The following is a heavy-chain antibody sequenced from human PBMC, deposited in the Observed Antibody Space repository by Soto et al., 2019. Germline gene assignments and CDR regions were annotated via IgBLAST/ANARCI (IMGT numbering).Heavy chain of an antibody. CDR3: AREMVHYYYYGMDV. CDR2: IKQDGSEK. Sequence: GGSLRLSCAASGFTFSSYWMSWVRQAPGKGLEWVANIKQDGSEKYYVDSVKGRFTISRDNAKNSLYLQMNSLRAEDTAVYYCAREMVHYYYYGMDVWGQGTTVTVSS. J-gene: IGHJ6*02. CDR1: GFTFSSYW. D-gene: IGHD3-10*01. V-gene: IGHV3-7*03.